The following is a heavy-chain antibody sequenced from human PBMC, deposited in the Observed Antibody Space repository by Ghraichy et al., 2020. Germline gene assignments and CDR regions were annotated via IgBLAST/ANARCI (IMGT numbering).Heavy chain of an antibody. Sequence: SETLSLTCTVSGGSIRNYYWSWIRQPPGKGLEWIGYIYNSGNTNYNSSLKSRLTISIDASKNQFSLKLRSVTAADTAVYYCVSLYGGSYYWGQGTLVTVSS. J-gene: IGHJ4*02. V-gene: IGHV4-59*01. D-gene: IGHD4-23*01. CDR2: IYNSGNT. CDR3: VSLYGGSYY. CDR1: GGSIRNYY.